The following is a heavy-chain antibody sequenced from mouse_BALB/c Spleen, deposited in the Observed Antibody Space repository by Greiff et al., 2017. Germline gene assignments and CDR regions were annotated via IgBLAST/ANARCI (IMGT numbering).Heavy chain of an antibody. Sequence: VQLQESGPELVKPGASVRISCKASGYTFTSYYIHWVKQRPGQGLEWIGWIYPGNVNTKYNEKFKGKATLTADKSSSTAYMQLSSLTSEDSAVYFCARGGITTIHYAMDYWGQGTSVTVSS. CDR3: ARGGITTIHYAMDY. V-gene: IGHV1S56*01. CDR2: IYPGNVNT. CDR1: GYTFTSYY. D-gene: IGHD2-4*01. J-gene: IGHJ4*01.